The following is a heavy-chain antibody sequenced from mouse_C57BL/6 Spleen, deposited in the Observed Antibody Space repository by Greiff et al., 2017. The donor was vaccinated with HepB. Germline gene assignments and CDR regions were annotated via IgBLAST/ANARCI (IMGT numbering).Heavy chain of an antibody. V-gene: IGHV1-61*01. J-gene: IGHJ1*03. CDR1: GYTFTSYW. D-gene: IGHD1-1*01. CDR3: ARGDYYGSSYFWYFDV. CDR2: IYPSDSET. Sequence: QVQLQQPGAELVRPGSSVKLSCKASGYTFTSYWMDWVKQRPGQGLEWIGNIYPSDSETHYNQKFKDKATLTVDKSSSTAYMQLSSLTSDDSAVYYCARGDYYGSSYFWYFDVWGTGTTVTVSS.